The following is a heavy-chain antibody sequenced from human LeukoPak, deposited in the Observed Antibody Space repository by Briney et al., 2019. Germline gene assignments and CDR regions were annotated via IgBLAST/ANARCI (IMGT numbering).Heavy chain of an antibody. D-gene: IGHD3-22*01. CDR1: GVSISSCGYY. CDR3: ARDFSVVVVAGRDYYYYGMDV. Sequence: PSQTLSLTCTVSGVSISSCGYYWSRIRQPPGKGLEWFVDSYYSGSTYYHPSLKSRATISVDTAKNQFSMKLSTVTAADTAVYYCARDFSVVVVAGRDYYYYGMDVWGQGTTVTVSS. CDR2: SYYSGST. V-gene: IGHV4-30-4*01. J-gene: IGHJ6*02.